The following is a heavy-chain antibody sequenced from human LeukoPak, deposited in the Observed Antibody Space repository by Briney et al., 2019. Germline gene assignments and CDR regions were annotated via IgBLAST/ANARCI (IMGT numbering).Heavy chain of an antibody. CDR3: SSGSCVFQL. CDR2: ISSSGSTI. D-gene: IGHD1-1*01. J-gene: IGHJ3*01. V-gene: IGHV3-48*02. Sequence: GGALRLSGAPSGFTFSIYGVNGVRQAPGKGLEWVSFISSSGSTIYYADSVKGRSTISRDNAKNQLFLQMSSRRDEDTTTYDCSSGSCVFQLGGRGTMVTVSS. CDR1: GFTFSIYG.